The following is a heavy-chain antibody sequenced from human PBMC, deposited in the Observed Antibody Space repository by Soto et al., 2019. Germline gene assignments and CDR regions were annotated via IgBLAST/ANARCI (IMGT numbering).Heavy chain of an antibody. CDR3: AHKGVLRSLEWKAGWFDP. J-gene: IGHJ5*02. CDR1: GFSLSTSGVG. D-gene: IGHD3-3*01. V-gene: IGHV2-5*01. CDR2: IYWNDDK. Sequence: SGPTLVNPTQTLTLTCTFSGFSLSTSGVGVGWIRQPPGKALEWLALIYWNDDKRYSPSLKSRLTITKDTSKNQVVLTMTDMDPVDTATYYCAHKGVLRSLEWKAGWFDPWGQGTLVTVSS.